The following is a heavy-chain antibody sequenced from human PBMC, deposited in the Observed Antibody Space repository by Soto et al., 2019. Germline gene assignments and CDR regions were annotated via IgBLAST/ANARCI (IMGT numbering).Heavy chain of an antibody. CDR2: IYHSGST. V-gene: IGHV4-4*02. CDR1: GGSISSSNW. D-gene: IGHD3-10*01. CDR3: AREGGYYGSGSYPIGHAYDY. Sequence: SETLSLTCAVSGGSISSSNWWSWVRQPPGKGLEWIGEIYHSGSTNYNPSLKSRVTISVDTSKNQFSLKLSSVTVADTAVYYCAREGGYYGSGSYPIGHAYDYWGQGTLVTVSS. J-gene: IGHJ4*02.